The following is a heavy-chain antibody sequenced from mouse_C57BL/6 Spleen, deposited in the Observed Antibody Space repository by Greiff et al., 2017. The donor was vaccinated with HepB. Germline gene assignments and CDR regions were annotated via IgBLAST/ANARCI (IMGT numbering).Heavy chain of an antibody. Sequence: QVQLKESGAELVKPGASVKLSCKASGYTFTEYTIHWVKQRSGQGLEWIGWFYPGSGSIKYNEKFKDKATLTADKSSSTDYMELSRLTSEDSAVYFCARHEKYSNYPYYFDYWGQGTTLTVSS. D-gene: IGHD2-5*01. J-gene: IGHJ2*01. V-gene: IGHV1-62-2*01. CDR3: ARHEKYSNYPYYFDY. CDR2: FYPGSGSI. CDR1: GYTFTEYT.